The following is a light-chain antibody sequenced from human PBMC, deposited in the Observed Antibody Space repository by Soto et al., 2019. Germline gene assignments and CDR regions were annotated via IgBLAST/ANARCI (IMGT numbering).Light chain of an antibody. Sequence: EIVMTQSPATLALSPGERATLSCRASQSISGKLAWYQHRPGQSPRLLIYDASIRATGIPARFSGSGSGTVFTLAISSLQPEDSATYYCLQDINYPWTFGQGTKVDIK. CDR2: DAS. CDR1: QSISGK. CDR3: LQDINYPWT. V-gene: IGKV3-15*01. J-gene: IGKJ1*01.